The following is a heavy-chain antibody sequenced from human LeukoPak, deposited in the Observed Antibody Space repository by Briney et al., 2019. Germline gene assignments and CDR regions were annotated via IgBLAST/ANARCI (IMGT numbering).Heavy chain of an antibody. D-gene: IGHD6-19*01. V-gene: IGHV5-51*01. Sequence: GESLTLSCKGSGYIFTSYWIGWVRQMPGKGLEWMGIIYPGDSDTRYSPSCQGQVTISADKSISTAYLQWSSLKASDTAMYYCARTPYSSGWYAAFDIWGQGTMVTVSS. CDR3: ARTPYSSGWYAAFDI. CDR1: GYIFTSYW. J-gene: IGHJ3*02. CDR2: IYPGDSDT.